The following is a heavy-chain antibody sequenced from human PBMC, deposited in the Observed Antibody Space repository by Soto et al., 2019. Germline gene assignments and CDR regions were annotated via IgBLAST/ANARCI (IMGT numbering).Heavy chain of an antibody. CDR2: IYGSGGSGST. Sequence: PSETLSLTCTFTVDSITSGGYYCSWIRQHPGKGLEWLGYIYGSGGSGSTLYNPSLKSRITLSVDTSKTQFSLNLSSVTVADTAVYFCAMKQAGYSSGIEYWGEGTLLTVSS. CDR1: VDSITSGGYY. J-gene: IGHJ4*02. V-gene: IGHV4-31*03. D-gene: IGHD2-15*01. CDR3: AMKQAGYSSGIEY.